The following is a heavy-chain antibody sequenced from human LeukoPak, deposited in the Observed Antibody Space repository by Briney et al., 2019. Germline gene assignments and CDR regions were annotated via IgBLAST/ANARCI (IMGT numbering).Heavy chain of an antibody. Sequence: GGSLRLSCAASGFTFDDYGMSWVRQAPGKGLEWVSGISGSGGSTYYADSVKGRFTISRDNSKNTLYLQMNSLRAEDTAVYYCAKDNYGDSDYWGQGTLVTVSS. J-gene: IGHJ4*02. V-gene: IGHV3-23*01. D-gene: IGHD4-17*01. CDR3: AKDNYGDSDY. CDR2: ISGSGGST. CDR1: GFTFDDYG.